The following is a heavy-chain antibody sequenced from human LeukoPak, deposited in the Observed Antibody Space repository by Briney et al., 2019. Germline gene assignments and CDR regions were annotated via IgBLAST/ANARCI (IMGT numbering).Heavy chain of an antibody. J-gene: IGHJ4*02. V-gene: IGHV4-59*08. CDR1: GGSISSYY. Sequence: PSETLSLTCTVSGGSISSYYWSWIRQPPGKGLEWIGYIYYSGSTNYNPSLKSRVTISVDTSKNQFSLKLSSVTAADTAVYYCARGPMTGDFDYWGQGTLVTVSS. CDR2: IYYSGST. D-gene: IGHD3-10*02. CDR3: ARGPMTGDFDY.